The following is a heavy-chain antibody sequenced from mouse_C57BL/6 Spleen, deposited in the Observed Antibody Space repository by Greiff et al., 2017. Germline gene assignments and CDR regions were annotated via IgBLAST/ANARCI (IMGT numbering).Heavy chain of an antibody. J-gene: IGHJ2*01. CDR1: GFTFSDYG. V-gene: IGHV5-17*01. CDR3: ARGRDSFDY. D-gene: IGHD3-2*01. CDR2: ISSGSSTI. Sequence: EVKLVESGGGLVKPGGSLKLSCAASGFTFSDYGMHWVRQAPEKGLAWVAYISSGSSTIYSADTVKGRFTISRDNAKNTLFLQMTSLRSEDTAMYYCARGRDSFDYWGQGTTLTVSS.